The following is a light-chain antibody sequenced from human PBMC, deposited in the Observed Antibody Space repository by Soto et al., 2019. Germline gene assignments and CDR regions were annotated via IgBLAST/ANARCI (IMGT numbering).Light chain of an antibody. Sequence: EIVLTQSPATLSLSPGERATLSCRASQSVVSSLAWYQQRPGQAPRLLIYDAFIRATGIPARFSGSESGTDFTLTISSLEPEDFAVYYCQQRSNWPLTFGQGTRLEIK. V-gene: IGKV3-11*01. CDR1: QSVVSS. CDR2: DAF. CDR3: QQRSNWPLT. J-gene: IGKJ5*01.